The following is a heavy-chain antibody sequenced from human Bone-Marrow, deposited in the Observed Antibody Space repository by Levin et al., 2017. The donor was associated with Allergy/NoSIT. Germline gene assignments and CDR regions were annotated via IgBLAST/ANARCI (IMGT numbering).Heavy chain of an antibody. D-gene: IGHD3-3*01. CDR2: INQDGSEK. CDR1: GFTFGGSW. CDR3: AREGIRGGDFWSGYKVFGMDV. Sequence: GGSLRLSCAASGFTFGGSWMSWVRQAPGKGLEWVANINQDGSEKYYVDSVKGRFTISRDNAENSLYLQLNSLRAEDTAVYYCAREGIRGGDFWSGYKVFGMDVWGQGTTVTVSS. J-gene: IGHJ6*02. V-gene: IGHV3-7*01.